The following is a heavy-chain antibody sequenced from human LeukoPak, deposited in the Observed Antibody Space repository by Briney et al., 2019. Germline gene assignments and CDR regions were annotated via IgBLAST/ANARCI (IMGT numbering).Heavy chain of an antibody. CDR2: INHRGST. CDR1: GGSFSDYY. V-gene: IGHV4-34*01. J-gene: IGHJ4*02. Sequence: SSETLSLTCAVYGGSFSDYYWGWIRQSPGMGLEWIGEINHRGSTNYNPSLKSRVTISVDTSKNHFSLKLRYVTAADTAIYYCATSGTYYALDDYWGQGTLVTVSS. D-gene: IGHD1-26*01. CDR3: ATSGTYYALDDY.